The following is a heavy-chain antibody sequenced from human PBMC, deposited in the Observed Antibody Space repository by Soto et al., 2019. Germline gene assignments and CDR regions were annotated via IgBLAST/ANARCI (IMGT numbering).Heavy chain of an antibody. Sequence: QLQLQESGPGLVKPSETLSLTCTVSGDSISSSNNHWGWIRQPPGKGLEWIGNIYYSENTYYNPSLKSRVTISVDTSKNQFSLRLTSVTAADTAVYYCATHPPYGPLDYWGQGTLVTVSS. V-gene: IGHV4-39*01. CDR2: IYYSENT. CDR3: ATHPPYGPLDY. J-gene: IGHJ4*02. CDR1: GDSISSSNNH. D-gene: IGHD4-17*01.